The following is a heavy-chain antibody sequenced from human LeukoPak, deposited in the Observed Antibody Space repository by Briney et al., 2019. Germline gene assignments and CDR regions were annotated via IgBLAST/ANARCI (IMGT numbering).Heavy chain of an antibody. CDR2: IIPILGIA. D-gene: IGHD3/OR15-3a*01. Sequence: ASVKVSCKASGGTFSSYAISWVRQAPGRGLEWMGRIIPILGIANYAQKFQGRVTITADKSTSTAYMELSSLRSEDTAVYYCARAYLDWNYGMDVWGQGTTVTVSS. CDR1: GGTFSSYA. J-gene: IGHJ6*02. V-gene: IGHV1-69*04. CDR3: ARAYLDWNYGMDV.